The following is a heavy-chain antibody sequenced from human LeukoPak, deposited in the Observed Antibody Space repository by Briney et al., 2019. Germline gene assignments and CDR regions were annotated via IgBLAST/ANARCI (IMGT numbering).Heavy chain of an antibody. D-gene: IGHD1-26*01. Sequence: ASVKVSCKASGYTFTSYYIHWVRQAPGQGPEWVGIINPSSAYTTYSQKFQGRVTMTRDTSTSTVYMELSSLTSGDTAVYYCARDRNSGSYCSDYWGQGTLVTVSS. CDR2: INPSSAYT. V-gene: IGHV1-46*01. CDR3: ARDRNSGSYCSDY. J-gene: IGHJ4*02. CDR1: GYTFTSYY.